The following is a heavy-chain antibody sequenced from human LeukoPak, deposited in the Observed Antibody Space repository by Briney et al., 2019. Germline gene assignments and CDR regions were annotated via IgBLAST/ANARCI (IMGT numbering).Heavy chain of an antibody. J-gene: IGHJ5*02. CDR2: IRYDGSNK. CDR1: GFTFSSYG. CDR3: AKLPLPGAATAHWFDP. D-gene: IGHD2-15*01. V-gene: IGHV3-30*02. Sequence: GGSLRLSCAASGFTFSSYGMHWVRQAPGKGLEWVAFIRYDGSNKYYADSVKGRFTISRDNSKNTPYLQMNSLRAEDTAVYYCAKLPLPGAATAHWFDPWGQGTLVTVSS.